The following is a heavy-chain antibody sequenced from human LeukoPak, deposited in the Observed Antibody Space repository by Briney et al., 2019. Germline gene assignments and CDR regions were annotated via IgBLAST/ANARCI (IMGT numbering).Heavy chain of an antibody. CDR3: TTEAEKVRYGFWSGSYYSAYYYSRDV. CDR2: ITSKVDGATT. Sequence: GGSLRLSCAVSGLTFDKARMEGVREAPGKRQERRCRITSKVDGATTDYAAPVKGRSPVSRDDSQNTLYLEVNSLKTEDTAVYYCTTEAEKVRYGFWSGSYYSAYYYSRDVWGQGTTVTVSS. V-gene: IGHV3-15*01. J-gene: IGHJ6*02. D-gene: IGHD3-3*01. CDR1: GLTFDKAR.